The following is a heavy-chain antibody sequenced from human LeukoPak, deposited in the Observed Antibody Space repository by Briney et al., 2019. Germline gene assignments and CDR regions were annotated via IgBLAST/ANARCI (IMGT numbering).Heavy chain of an antibody. J-gene: IGHJ5*02. D-gene: IGHD3-10*01. CDR1: GYTFTSYD. Sequence: GASVKVSCKASGYTFTSYDINWVRQATGQGLEWMGWMNPNSGNTGCAQKFQGRVTITRNTSISTAYMELSSLRSEDTAVYYCARGRGSGSYYISYWFDPWGQGTLVTVSS. CDR2: MNPNSGNT. V-gene: IGHV1-8*03. CDR3: ARGRGSGSYYISYWFDP.